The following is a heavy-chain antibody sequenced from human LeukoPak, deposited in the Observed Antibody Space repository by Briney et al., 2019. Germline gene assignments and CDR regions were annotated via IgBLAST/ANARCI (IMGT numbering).Heavy chain of an antibody. J-gene: IGHJ5*02. D-gene: IGHD6-19*01. V-gene: IGHV1-8*03. Sequence: ASVKVSCKASGYTFTNYDINWVRQATGQGLEWMGWMNPNSGNTGYAQKFQGRVTITRNTSISTAYMELSSLRSEDTAVYYCARSIAVYGRWFDPWGQGTLVTASS. CDR2: MNPNSGNT. CDR1: GYTFTNYD. CDR3: ARSIAVYGRWFDP.